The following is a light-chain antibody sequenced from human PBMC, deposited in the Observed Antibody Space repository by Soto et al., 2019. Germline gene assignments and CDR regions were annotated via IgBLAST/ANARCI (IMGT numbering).Light chain of an antibody. Sequence: QSALTQPASVSESPGQSITISFTGTSSDVGTYNYVSWYQQHPGKAPKLMIYEVNKRPAGVPDRFSGSKSGIMASLTVSGLQAEDEADYYCSSYAGNNNLYVFGTGTKVTVL. CDR3: SSYAGNNNLYV. J-gene: IGLJ1*01. V-gene: IGLV2-8*01. CDR2: EVN. CDR1: SSDVGTYNY.